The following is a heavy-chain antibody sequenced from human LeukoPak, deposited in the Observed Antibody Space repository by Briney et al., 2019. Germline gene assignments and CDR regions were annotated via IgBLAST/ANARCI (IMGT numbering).Heavy chain of an antibody. CDR3: ARDRGAYCGGDCYFGYFDY. Sequence: PGGSLRLSCAASGFTFSGYGIHWVRQAPGKGLQWVALIWYDGSNKFYADSVKGRFTISRDNSRNTLYLQMNSLRAEDTAVYYCARDRGAYCGGDCYFGYFDYWGQGTLVTVSS. D-gene: IGHD2-21*02. CDR1: GFTFSGYG. V-gene: IGHV3-33*01. CDR2: IWYDGSNK. J-gene: IGHJ4*02.